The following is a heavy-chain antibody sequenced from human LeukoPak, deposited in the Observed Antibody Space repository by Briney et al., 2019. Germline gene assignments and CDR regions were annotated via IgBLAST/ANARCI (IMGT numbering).Heavy chain of an antibody. CDR2: ISGSGGST. J-gene: IGHJ6*03. CDR3: AKEGGQGYYYYMDV. CDR1: GFTFSSDG. V-gene: IGHV3-23*01. Sequence: GGSLRLSSAAPGFTFSSDGMSWVRQAPGKGLEWVSAISGSGGSTYYADSVKGRFTISRDNSKNTLYLQMNSLRAEDTAVYYCAKEGGQGYYYYMDVWGKGTTVTISS. D-gene: IGHD2-15*01.